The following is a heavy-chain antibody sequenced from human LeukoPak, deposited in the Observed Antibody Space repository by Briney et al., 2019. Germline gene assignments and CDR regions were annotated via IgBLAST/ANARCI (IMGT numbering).Heavy chain of an antibody. CDR2: IYYSGST. J-gene: IGHJ3*02. V-gene: IGHV4-31*03. CDR3: ARHRNDAFDI. CDR1: GGSISSGGYY. Sequence: PSETLSLTCTVSGGSISSGGYYWSWIRQHPGKGLEWIGYIYYSGSTYYNPSLKSRVTISVDTSKNQFSLKLSSVTAADTAVYYCARHRNDAFDIWGQGTMVTVSS.